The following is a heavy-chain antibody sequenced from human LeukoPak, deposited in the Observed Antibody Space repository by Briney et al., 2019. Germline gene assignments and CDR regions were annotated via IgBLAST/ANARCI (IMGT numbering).Heavy chain of an antibody. CDR2: IWNSGST. Sequence: SETLSLTCSVSGDSIISRSYYWTWIRQHPEKGLEWIGYIWNSGSTNYNPALKSRVTISVDTSKNHFSLKLTSVTAADTAIYYCARDVSSMFPNWFDPWGQGVLVIVSS. CDR3: ARDVSSMFPNWFDP. D-gene: IGHD6-6*01. J-gene: IGHJ5*02. CDR1: GDSIISRSYY. V-gene: IGHV4-31*03.